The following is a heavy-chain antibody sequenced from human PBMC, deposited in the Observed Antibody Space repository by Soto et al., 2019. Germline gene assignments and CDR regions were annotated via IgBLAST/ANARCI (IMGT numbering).Heavy chain of an antibody. J-gene: IGHJ3*02. CDR1: GGTFSSYA. CDR2: IIPIFGTA. CDR3: ARGVDYGLRNAFDI. V-gene: IGHV1-69*06. Sequence: GASVKVSCKASGGTFSSYAISWVRQAPGQGLEWMGGIIPIFGTANYAQKFQGRVTITADKSTSTAYMELSSLRSEDTAVYYCARGVDYGLRNAFDIWGQGTMVTVS. D-gene: IGHD4-17*01.